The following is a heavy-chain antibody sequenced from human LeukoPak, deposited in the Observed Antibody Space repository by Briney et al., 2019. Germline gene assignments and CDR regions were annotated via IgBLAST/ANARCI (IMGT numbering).Heavy chain of an antibody. J-gene: IGHJ3*02. CDR3: ARARGSSGYYSLDAFDI. CDR2: INHSGST. V-gene: IGHV4-34*01. D-gene: IGHD3-3*01. Sequence: SETLSLTCAVYGGSFSGYYWSCIRQPPGMGLEWIGEINHSGSTNYNPSLKSRVTISVDTSKSQFSLKLSSVTAADTAVYYCARARGSSGYYSLDAFDIWGQGTMVTVSS. CDR1: GGSFSGYY.